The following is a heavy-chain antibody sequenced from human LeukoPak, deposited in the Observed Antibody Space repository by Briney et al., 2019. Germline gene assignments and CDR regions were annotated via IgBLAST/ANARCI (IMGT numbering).Heavy chain of an antibody. V-gene: IGHV3-21*01. CDR2: SSSSSSYI. CDR3: ARVGVRYSSSATFDY. CDR1: GFTFSSYS. Sequence: TGGSLRLSCAASGFTFSSYSMNWVRQAPGKGLEWVSSSSSSSSYIYYADSVKGGFTISRDNAKNSLYLQMNSLRAEDTAVYYCARVGVRYSSSATFDYWGQGTLVTVSS. D-gene: IGHD6-6*01. J-gene: IGHJ4*02.